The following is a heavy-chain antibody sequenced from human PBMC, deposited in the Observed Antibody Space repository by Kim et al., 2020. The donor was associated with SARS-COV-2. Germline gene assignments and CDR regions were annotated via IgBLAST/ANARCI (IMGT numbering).Heavy chain of an antibody. CDR2: IWYDGSNK. CDR1: GFTFSSYG. D-gene: IGHD4-17*01. V-gene: IGHV3-33*01. CDR3: ARDPTVTAYSYYYYGMDV. Sequence: GGSLRLSCAASGFTFSSYGMHWVRQAPGKGLEWVAVIWYDGSNKYYADSVKGRFTISRGNSKNTLYLQMNSLRAEDTAVYYCARDPTVTAYSYYYYGMDVWGQGTTVTVSS. J-gene: IGHJ6*02.